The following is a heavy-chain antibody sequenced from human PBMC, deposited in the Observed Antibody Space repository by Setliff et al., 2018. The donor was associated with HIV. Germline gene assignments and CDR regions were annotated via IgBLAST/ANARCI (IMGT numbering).Heavy chain of an antibody. CDR3: ARNTDVDSVYRPFHI. Sequence: GGSLRLSCAASGLTLSTYSMSWVRQAPGKGLEWVPAIGPTGTYTYYADAVKGRFTISRDNSKNTMYLQMNSLRDEDTAVYYCARNTDVDSVYRPFHIWGQGTMVTVSS. V-gene: IGHV3-23*01. CDR2: IGPTGTYT. J-gene: IGHJ3*02. D-gene: IGHD1-26*01. CDR1: GLTLSTYS.